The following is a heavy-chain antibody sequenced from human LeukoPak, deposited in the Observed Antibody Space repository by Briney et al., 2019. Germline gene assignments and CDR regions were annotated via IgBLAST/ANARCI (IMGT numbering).Heavy chain of an antibody. CDR1: GFTFSSYA. V-gene: IGHV3-23*01. Sequence: GGSLRLSCAASGFTFSSYAMSWVRQAPGKGLEWVSAISGSGGSTYYADSVKGRFTTSRDNSKNTLYLQMNSLRAEDTALYYCAREWEGCSTTDCPFDYWGQGTLVTVSS. CDR2: ISGSGGST. CDR3: AREWEGCSTTDCPFDY. D-gene: IGHD2-2*01. J-gene: IGHJ4*02.